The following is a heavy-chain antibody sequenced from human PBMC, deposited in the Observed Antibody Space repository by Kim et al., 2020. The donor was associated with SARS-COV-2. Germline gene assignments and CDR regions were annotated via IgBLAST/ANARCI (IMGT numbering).Heavy chain of an antibody. V-gene: IGHV4-34*01. Sequence: PSLKSRVTISVDTSKNQFSLKLSSVPAADTAVYYCARVSTTRYYYYYMDVWGKGTTVTVSS. J-gene: IGHJ6*03. D-gene: IGHD2-2*01. CDR3: ARVSTTRYYYYYMDV.